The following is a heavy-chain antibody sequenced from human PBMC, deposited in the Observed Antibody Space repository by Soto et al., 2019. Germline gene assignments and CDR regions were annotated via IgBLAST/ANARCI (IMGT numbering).Heavy chain of an antibody. CDR1: GLSVTNAW. CDR3: TTDRGIAIRPLFDF. J-gene: IGHJ4*02. CDR2: IKSTTDGGTI. V-gene: IGHV3-15*01. D-gene: IGHD6-6*01. Sequence: PGGSLRLSCAASGLSVTNAWMSWARQAPGKGLEWVGRIKSTTDGGTIDYAAPVKDRFIISRDASKNTLYLQMNSLKTEDSAAYYCTTDRGIAIRPLFDFWGQGILVTVSS.